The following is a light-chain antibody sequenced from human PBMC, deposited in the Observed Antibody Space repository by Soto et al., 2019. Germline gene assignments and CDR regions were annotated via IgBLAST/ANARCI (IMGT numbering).Light chain of an antibody. CDR1: QDISNY. CDR3: QQYDNLLLT. V-gene: IGKV1-33*01. CDR2: DAS. Sequence: DIQMTQSPSSLSASVGDRDTITCQASQDISNYLNWYQQKPGKAPKLLIYDASNLETGVPSRFSGSGSGTDFTFTISSQQPEDIATYYCQQYDNLLLTFGGGTKVEIK. J-gene: IGKJ4*01.